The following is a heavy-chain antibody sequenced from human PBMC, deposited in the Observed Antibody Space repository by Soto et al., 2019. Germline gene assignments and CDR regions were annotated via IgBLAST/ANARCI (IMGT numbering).Heavy chain of an antibody. CDR2: ISPYTGNT. CDR1: GYTFISFA. D-gene: IGHD2-15*01. V-gene: IGHV1-18*01. Sequence: QVPLVQSGAEVKKPGASVKVSCKASGYTFISFAVSWVRQAPGQGLEWMGWISPYTGNTNYARELQGRVTMTTDTSTYTAYMELRSLRSDDTAVYYCARDRGYCSGGRCSSDWFDPWGQGTLVTVSS. J-gene: IGHJ5*02. CDR3: ARDRGYCSGGRCSSDWFDP.